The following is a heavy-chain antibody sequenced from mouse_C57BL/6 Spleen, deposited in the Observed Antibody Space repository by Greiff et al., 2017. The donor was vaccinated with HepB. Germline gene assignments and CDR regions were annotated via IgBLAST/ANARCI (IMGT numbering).Heavy chain of an antibody. V-gene: IGHV1-82*01. CDR1: GYAFSSSW. J-gene: IGHJ4*01. CDR2: IYPGDGDT. CDR3: ARHYAMDY. Sequence: LQESGPELVKPGASVKISCKASGYAFSSSWMNWVKQRPGKGLEWIGRIYPGDGDTNYNGKFKGKATLTADKSSGTAYMQLSSLTSEDSAVYFCARHYAMDYWGQGTSVTVSS.